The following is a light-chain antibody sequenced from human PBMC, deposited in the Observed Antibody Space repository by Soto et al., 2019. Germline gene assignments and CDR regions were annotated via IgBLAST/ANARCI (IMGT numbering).Light chain of an antibody. J-gene: IGKJ4*01. CDR3: QQYSSYPLT. Sequence: DIQMTQSPSTLSASVGDRVTFSCRASQNINIWLAWYQQKPGKAPNLLIYKASNLASGVPSRISGTGSGTEFTLTISSLQPDDFASYYCQQYSSYPLTFGGGTKVEIK. CDR2: KAS. V-gene: IGKV1-5*03. CDR1: QNINIW.